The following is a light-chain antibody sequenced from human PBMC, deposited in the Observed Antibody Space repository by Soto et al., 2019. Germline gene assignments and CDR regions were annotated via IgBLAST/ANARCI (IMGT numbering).Light chain of an antibody. V-gene: IGLV2-8*01. Sequence: QSALTQPPSASGSPGQSVAISCTGTSSDIGGYNYVSWYQQHSGKAPKLIIYEVTRRPSGVPDCFSGSKSGSTASLTVSGLHAEDEADYYCASYAGNNVLFGGGTKLTVL. J-gene: IGLJ2*01. CDR2: EVT. CDR1: SSDIGGYNY. CDR3: ASYAGNNVL.